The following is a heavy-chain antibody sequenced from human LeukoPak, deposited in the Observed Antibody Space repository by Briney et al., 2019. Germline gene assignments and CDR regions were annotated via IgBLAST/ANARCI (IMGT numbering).Heavy chain of an antibody. V-gene: IGHV4-34*01. CDR1: GGSVSGYY. J-gene: IGHJ4*02. CDR3: ARVGPYSSGWIAAYSSGYYTYKYFDY. Sequence: PSETLSLTCAVYGGSVSGYYWSWIRQPPGKGPEWIGEINHSGSTNYNPSLKSRVTISVDTSKNQFSLKLSSVTAADTAVYYCARVGPYSSGWIAAYSSGYYTYKYFDYWGQGTLVTVSS. D-gene: IGHD3-22*01. CDR2: INHSGST.